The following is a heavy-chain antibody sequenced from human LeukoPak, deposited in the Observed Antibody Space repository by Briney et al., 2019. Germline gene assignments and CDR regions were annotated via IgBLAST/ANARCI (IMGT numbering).Heavy chain of an antibody. D-gene: IGHD4-11*01. CDR1: GFTSSHYS. CDR3: ARVMMGATVTTFHYYCMDV. V-gene: IGHV3-21*01. CDR2: ITSSSSHI. Sequence: PGGSLRLSCAASGFTSSHYSIDWVRQAPGKGLERVASITSSSSHIYYADSVKGRFTISRDNAKNSLYLQMNSLRAEDTAIYYCARVMMGATVTTFHYYCMDVWGVGTTVTVSS. J-gene: IGHJ6*03.